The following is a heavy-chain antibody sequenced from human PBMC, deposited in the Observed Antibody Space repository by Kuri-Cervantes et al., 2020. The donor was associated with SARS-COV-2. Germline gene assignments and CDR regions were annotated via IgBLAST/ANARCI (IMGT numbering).Heavy chain of an antibody. J-gene: IGHJ4*02. D-gene: IGHD6-13*01. CDR1: GGSISSSSYY. CDR2: IYYSGST. CDR3: ARLGIAAAGTGDY. V-gene: IGHV4-39*01. Sequence: SETLSLTCTVSGGSISSSSYYWGWIRQPPGKGLEWIGSIYYSGSTYYNPSLKSRVTISVDTSKNQFSLKLSSVTAADTAVYYCARLGIAAAGTGDYWGQGTLVTVSS.